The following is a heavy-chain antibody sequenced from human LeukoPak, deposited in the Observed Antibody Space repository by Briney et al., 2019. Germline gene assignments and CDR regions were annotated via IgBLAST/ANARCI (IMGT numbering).Heavy chain of an antibody. CDR3: ARIDYYDSSGYYYERGGWFDP. D-gene: IGHD3-22*01. V-gene: IGHV4-4*07. J-gene: IGHJ5*02. Sequence: SETLSLTCTVSGGSISSYYWSWIRQPAGKGLEWIGRIYTSGSTNYNPSLKSRVTMSVDTSKNQFSLKLSSVTAADTAVYYCARIDYYDSSGYYYERGGWFDPWGQGTLVTVSS. CDR2: IYTSGST. CDR1: GGSISSYY.